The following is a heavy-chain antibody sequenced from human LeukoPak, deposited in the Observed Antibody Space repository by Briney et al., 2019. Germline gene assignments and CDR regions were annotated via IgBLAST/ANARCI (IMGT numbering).Heavy chain of an antibody. V-gene: IGHV4-4*02. Sequence: GSLRLSCAASGFTFSSYTMSWVRQPPGKGLEWIGEIYHSGSTNYNPSLKSRVTISVDKSKNQFSLKLSSVTAADTAVYYCARVGIAARWGLDYWGQGTLVTVSS. D-gene: IGHD6-6*01. CDR3: ARVGIAARWGLDY. J-gene: IGHJ4*02. CDR1: GFTFSSYTM. CDR2: IYHSGST.